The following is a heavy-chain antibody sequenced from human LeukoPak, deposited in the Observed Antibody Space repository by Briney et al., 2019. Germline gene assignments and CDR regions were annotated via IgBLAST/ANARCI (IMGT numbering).Heavy chain of an antibody. Sequence: GGSLRLSCAASGFTFSSYPMSWVRQAPGKGLEWVSAIGGSGGSTYYADSVKGWFTISRDNSKNTLYLQMNSLRAEETAVYYCAKDTWYFGMDVWGQGTTVTVSS. CDR1: GFTFSSYP. CDR3: AKDTWYFGMDV. V-gene: IGHV3-23*01. J-gene: IGHJ6*02. CDR2: IGGSGGST.